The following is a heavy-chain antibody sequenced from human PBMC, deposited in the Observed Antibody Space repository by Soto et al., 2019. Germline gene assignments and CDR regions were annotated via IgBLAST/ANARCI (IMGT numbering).Heavy chain of an antibody. Sequence: GESLKISCAASGFTFSSYGMHWVRQAPGKGLEWVAVISYDGSNKYYADSVKCRFTISRDNSKNTLYLQMNSLGAEDTAVYYCARGLYNWNYGALWFDPWGQGTLVTVSS. V-gene: IGHV3-30*03. CDR1: GFTFSSYG. CDR2: ISYDGSNK. J-gene: IGHJ5*02. D-gene: IGHD1-7*01. CDR3: ARGLYNWNYGALWFDP.